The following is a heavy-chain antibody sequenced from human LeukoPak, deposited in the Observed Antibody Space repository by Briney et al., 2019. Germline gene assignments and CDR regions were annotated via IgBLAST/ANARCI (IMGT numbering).Heavy chain of an antibody. D-gene: IGHD2-15*01. Sequence: GGSLRLSCAASGFTFSDYYMSWIRQAPGKGLEWVSYVSSSGSTIYYADSVKGRFTISRDNAKNSLYLQMNSLRAEDTAVYYCARVGRNVVVVAATYSNWFDPWGQGTLVTVSS. CDR2: VSSSGSTI. CDR1: GFTFSDYY. J-gene: IGHJ5*02. V-gene: IGHV3-11*01. CDR3: ARVGRNVVVVAATYSNWFDP.